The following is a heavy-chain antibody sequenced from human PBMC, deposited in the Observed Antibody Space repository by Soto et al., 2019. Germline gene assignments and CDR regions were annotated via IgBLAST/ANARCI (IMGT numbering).Heavy chain of an antibody. CDR3: ARCYDSSGYYSQDPGYFDY. D-gene: IGHD3-22*01. V-gene: IGHV3-30-3*01. CDR1: GFTFSSYA. Sequence: HPGGSLRLSCAASGFTFSSYAMHWVRQAPGKGLEWVAVISYDGSNKYYADSVKGRFTISRDNSKNTLYLQMNSLRAEDTAVYYCARCYDSSGYYSQDPGYFDYWGQGTLVTVSS. J-gene: IGHJ4*02. CDR2: ISYDGSNK.